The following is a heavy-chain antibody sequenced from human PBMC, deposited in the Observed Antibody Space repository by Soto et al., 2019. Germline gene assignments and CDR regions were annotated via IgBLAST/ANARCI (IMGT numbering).Heavy chain of an antibody. CDR2: IKQDGSER. J-gene: IGHJ4*02. Sequence: GGSLRLSCAASGFTFTTYWMSWVRQAPGKGLEWVANIKQDGSERYYVDSVRGRFTISRDNAWNSVSLQMNSLGVEDTAVYFCAREWSPPLAVFDYWGQGVLVTVSS. V-gene: IGHV3-7*03. CDR1: GFTFTTYW. D-gene: IGHD1-26*01. CDR3: AREWSPPLAVFDY.